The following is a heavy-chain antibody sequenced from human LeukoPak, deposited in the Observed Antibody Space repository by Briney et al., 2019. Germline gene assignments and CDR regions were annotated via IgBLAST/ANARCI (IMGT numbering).Heavy chain of an antibody. CDR3: ARGTMSYYYYYMDV. J-gene: IGHJ6*03. D-gene: IGHD3-22*01. Sequence: ASVKVSCKASGYTFTDYYMHWVRQAPGQGLEWMGWINPNSGGTNYAQKFQGRVTMTRDTSISTAYMELSRLRSDDTAVYYCARGTMSYYYYYMDVWGKGTTITISS. CDR1: GYTFTDYY. V-gene: IGHV1-2*02. CDR2: INPNSGGT.